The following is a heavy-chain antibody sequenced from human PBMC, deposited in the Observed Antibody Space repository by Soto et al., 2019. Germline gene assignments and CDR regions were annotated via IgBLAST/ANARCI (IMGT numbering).Heavy chain of an antibody. V-gene: IGHV7-4-1*01. Sequence: QVQLVQSGSELKKPGASVKVSCKASGYTFTSYAMNWVRQAPGQGLEWMGWINTNTGNPTYAQGFTGRFVFSLDTSGSTAYLQICSLKAEDTAVYYCARERIAVAGRYYYSYGMDVWGQGTTVTVSS. CDR2: INTNTGNP. J-gene: IGHJ6*02. CDR1: GYTFTSYA. D-gene: IGHD6-19*01. CDR3: ARERIAVAGRYYYSYGMDV.